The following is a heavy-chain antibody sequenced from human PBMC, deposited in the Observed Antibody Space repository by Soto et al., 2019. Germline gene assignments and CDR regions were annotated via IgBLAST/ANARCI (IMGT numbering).Heavy chain of an antibody. V-gene: IGHV3-33*01. D-gene: IGHD6-6*01. CDR3: ARESYSSSSAYYYYGMDV. J-gene: IGHJ6*02. CDR1: GFTFSSYG. CDR2: IWYDGSNK. Sequence: PGGSLRLSCAASGFTFSSYGMHWVRQAPGKGLEWVAVIWYDGSNKYYADSVKGRFTISRDNSKNTLYLQMNSLRAEDTAVYYCARESYSSSSAYYYYGMDVWDQGTTVTVSS.